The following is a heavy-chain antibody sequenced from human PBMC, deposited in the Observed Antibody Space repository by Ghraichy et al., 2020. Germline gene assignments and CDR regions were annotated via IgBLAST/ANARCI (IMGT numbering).Heavy chain of an antibody. D-gene: IGHD6-6*01. J-gene: IGHJ6*02. V-gene: IGHV4-31*03. CDR2: IYYTGTT. CDR3: ARGRSYSSSSYGLDV. Sequence: SETLSLTCTVSGGSIDYGGFYWSWIRQHPGKGPEWLGYIYYTGTTYYNLSLKSRLVISVDTSKNQFSLKLSSVTAVDTAVYYCARGRSYSSSSYGLDVWGQGTTVTVSS. CDR1: GGSIDYGGFY.